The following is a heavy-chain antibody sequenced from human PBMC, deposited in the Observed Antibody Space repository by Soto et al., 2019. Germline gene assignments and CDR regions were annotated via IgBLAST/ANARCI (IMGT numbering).Heavy chain of an antibody. CDR3: ARKGAAASYAHYYMDV. D-gene: IGHD6-13*01. CDR2: VYYSGNT. CDR1: GGSISPYY. Sequence: QVQLQESGPGLVKPSETLSLTCTVSGGSISPYYWSWIRQPPGKGLAWIGYVYYSGNTNYNPSLESRVTISVETSRNRFSLNLTSATAADTAVYYCARKGAAASYAHYYMDVWGRGTAVTVSS. J-gene: IGHJ6*03. V-gene: IGHV4-59*01.